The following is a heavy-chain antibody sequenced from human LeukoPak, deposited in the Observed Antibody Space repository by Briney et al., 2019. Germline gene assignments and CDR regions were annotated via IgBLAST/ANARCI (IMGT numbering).Heavy chain of an antibody. D-gene: IGHD1-26*01. CDR1: GYTFSSNG. CDR2: ISANNGDT. CDR3: ARFLVGANALDH. V-gene: IGHV1-18*01. J-gene: IGHJ4*02. Sequence: ASVKVSCKASGYTFSSNGIAWVRQAPGQGLEWMGRISANNGDTSYAQKFQGRVTMTTDTSTTTAYMELRSLRSDDTVMYYCARFLVGANALDHWGQGTLVTVSS.